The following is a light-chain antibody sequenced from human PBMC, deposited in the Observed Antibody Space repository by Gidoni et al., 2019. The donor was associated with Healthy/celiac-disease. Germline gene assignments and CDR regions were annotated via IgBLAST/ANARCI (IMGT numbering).Light chain of an antibody. CDR3: QQYGSLPPT. CDR2: GAS. V-gene: IGKV3-20*01. J-gene: IGKJ1*01. Sequence: EIVLTQSPGTLFLSPGERATLSCRASQSVSSSYLAWYQQKPGQAPRLLIYGASSRATGIPDRFSGSGSGTDFTLTISRLEPEDFAVYYCQQYGSLPPTFGQGTKVEIK. CDR1: QSVSSSY.